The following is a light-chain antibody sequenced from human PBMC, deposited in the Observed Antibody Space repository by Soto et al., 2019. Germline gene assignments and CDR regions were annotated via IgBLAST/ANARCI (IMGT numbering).Light chain of an antibody. Sequence: EIVLTQSPGTLSLSPGERATLSCRASQSVSSSSLAWYQQKPGQGPRLLIYGASTRATGIPDRFSGSGSATDVTLTISRLEPEDFAVYYCQQYGTFGPGTKVDIK. V-gene: IGKV3-20*01. CDR2: GAS. CDR3: QQYGT. CDR1: QSVSSSS. J-gene: IGKJ3*01.